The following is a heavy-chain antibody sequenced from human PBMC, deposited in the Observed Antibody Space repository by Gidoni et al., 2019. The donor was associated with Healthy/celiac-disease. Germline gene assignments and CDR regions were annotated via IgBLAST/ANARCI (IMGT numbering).Heavy chain of an antibody. V-gene: IGHV3-23*04. D-gene: IGHD1-7*01. CDR3: AKAHNWNYVDSGYFDY. CDR2: ISGSGGST. CDR1: GFTFRSYA. J-gene: IGHJ4*02. Sequence: EVQLVESGGGLVQPGGSLRLSCAASGFTFRSYAMSWVRQAPGKGLEWVSAISGSGGSTYYADSVKGRFTISRDNSKNTLYLQMNSLRAEDTAVYYCAKAHNWNYVDSGYFDYWGQGTLVTVSS.